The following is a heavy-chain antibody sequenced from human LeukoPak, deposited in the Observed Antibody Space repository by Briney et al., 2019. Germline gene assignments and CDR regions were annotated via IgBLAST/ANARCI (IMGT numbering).Heavy chain of an antibody. D-gene: IGHD4-23*01. CDR1: GFTFSSYS. Sequence: TGGSLRLSCAASGFTFSSYSMNWVRQAPGTGLEWLSYIGSDSRITYYADSVRGRFTISRDNAKNSLYLQMNSLRAEDTAVYYCATHGNPYWGQGTLVTVSS. CDR3: ATHGNPY. CDR2: IGSDSRIT. V-gene: IGHV3-48*01. J-gene: IGHJ4*02.